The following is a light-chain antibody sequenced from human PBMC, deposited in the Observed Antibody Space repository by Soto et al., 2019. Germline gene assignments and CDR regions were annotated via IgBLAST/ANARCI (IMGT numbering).Light chain of an antibody. CDR1: QSVTTF. V-gene: IGKV3-11*01. J-gene: IGKJ4*01. Sequence: EIVLTQSPVTLSLSPGERATLSCRASQSVTTFLAWYQQKPGQAPRLLIYDVSSRATGIPARFSGSGSGTDFTLTISSLEPEDFAVYYCQHRINWPLTFGGGTKVEIK. CDR3: QHRINWPLT. CDR2: DVS.